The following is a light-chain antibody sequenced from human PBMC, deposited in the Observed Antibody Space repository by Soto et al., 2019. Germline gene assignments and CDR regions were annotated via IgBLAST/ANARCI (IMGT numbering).Light chain of an antibody. CDR3: QQYGSSPRT. CDR1: QSVSSSY. V-gene: IGKV3-20*01. CDR2: GAS. Sequence: VSTPTPVTLSLSPRERARLSCMTSQSVSSSYLAWYQQKPGQAPRLLIYGASSRATGIPDRFSGSGSGTDFTLTISRLEPEDFAVYYCQQYGSSPRTVAQGSKVDI. J-gene: IGKJ1*01.